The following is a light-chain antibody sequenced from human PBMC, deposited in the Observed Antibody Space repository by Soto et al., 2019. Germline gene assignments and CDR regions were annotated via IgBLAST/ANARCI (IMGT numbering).Light chain of an antibody. V-gene: IGKV1-33*01. CDR1: EDLSNY. Sequence: DLQMTQSPSSLSASVGDRVTITCQASEDLSNYLNWYQQKPGKAPKLLIYDTSNLETGVPSRFSGSGSGTYFTFTITSLQSEDIGTYYCQQAFTFGPGTKVDLK. J-gene: IGKJ3*01. CDR3: QQAFT. CDR2: DTS.